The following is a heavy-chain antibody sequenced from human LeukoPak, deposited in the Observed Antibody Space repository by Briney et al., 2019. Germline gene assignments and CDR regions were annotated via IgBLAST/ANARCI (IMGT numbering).Heavy chain of an antibody. CDR2: INPNSGGT. Sequence: GASVRVSCTTSVYTFTGYYLFWVRQAPGQGLEWMGWINPNSGGTNYAQKFQGRVTMTRDTSISTAYMELSRLTSDDTAVYYCVRLYDWGRLDYWGQGTLVTVSS. J-gene: IGHJ4*02. CDR1: VYTFTGYY. CDR3: VRLYDWGRLDY. V-gene: IGHV1-2*02. D-gene: IGHD3-9*01.